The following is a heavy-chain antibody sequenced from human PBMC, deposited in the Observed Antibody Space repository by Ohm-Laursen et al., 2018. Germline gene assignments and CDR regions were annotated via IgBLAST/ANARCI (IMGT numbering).Heavy chain of an antibody. CDR1: GFSFSTYG. J-gene: IGHJ4*02. V-gene: IGHV3-30*18. CDR2: ISYDGSNK. D-gene: IGHD5-12*01. Sequence: SLRLSCAASGFSFSTYGMHWVRQAPGKGLEWVAVISYDGSNKYYADSVKGRFTISRDNSKNTLYLQMNSLRAEDTAVYYCAKTWLFRGYDYYFDYWGQGTLVTVSS. CDR3: AKTWLFRGYDYYFDY.